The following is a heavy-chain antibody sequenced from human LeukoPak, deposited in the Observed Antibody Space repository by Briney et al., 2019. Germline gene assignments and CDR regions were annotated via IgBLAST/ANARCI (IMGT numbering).Heavy chain of an antibody. CDR3: ARQGGRYSSSPLNWFDP. CDR2: IYPGDSDT. J-gene: IGHJ5*02. Sequence: GESLKISCKGSGYSFTSYWIGWVRQMPGKGLGWMGIIYPGDSDTRYSPSFQGQVTISADKSISTAYLQWSSLKASDTAMYYCARQGGRYSSSPLNWFDPWGQGTLVTVSS. CDR1: GYSFTSYW. V-gene: IGHV5-51*01. D-gene: IGHD6-6*01.